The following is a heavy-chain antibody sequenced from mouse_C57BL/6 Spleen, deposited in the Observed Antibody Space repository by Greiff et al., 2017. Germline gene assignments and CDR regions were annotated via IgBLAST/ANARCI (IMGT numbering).Heavy chain of an antibody. CDR3: AMDDYDRYWYFDV. J-gene: IGHJ1*03. CDR1: GYTFTDHT. D-gene: IGHD2-4*01. Sequence: QVQLQQSDAELVKPGASVKISCKVSGYTFTDHTIHWMKQRPEQGLEWIGYIYPRDGSTKYNEKFKGKATLTADESSSTAYMQLNSLTSEDSAVYFCAMDDYDRYWYFDVWGTGTTVTVSS. CDR2: IYPRDGST. V-gene: IGHV1-78*01.